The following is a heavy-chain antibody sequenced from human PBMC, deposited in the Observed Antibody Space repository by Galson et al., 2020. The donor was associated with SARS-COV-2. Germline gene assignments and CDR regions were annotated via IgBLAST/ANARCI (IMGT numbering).Heavy chain of an antibody. CDR3: ARVGVGAGTFAFDP. CDR1: GYSISSGYF. J-gene: IGHJ5*02. V-gene: IGHV4-38-2*01. CDR2: IYRSGTT. Sequence: TLSLTCAVSGYSISSGYFWGWIRQPPGSGLQWIGSIYRSGTTYYNPSLRSRVTISLDTSKNQFSLKLTSVTAADTAVYYFARVGVGAGTFAFDPWGQGTLVTVSS. D-gene: IGHD6-19*01.